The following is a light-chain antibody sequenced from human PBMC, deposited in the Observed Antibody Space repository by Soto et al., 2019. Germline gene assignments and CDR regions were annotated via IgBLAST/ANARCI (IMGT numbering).Light chain of an antibody. CDR2: EGS. CDR3: CSYAGSISYV. J-gene: IGLJ1*01. Sequence: QSALTQPASVSGSPGQSITISCTGTSSDVGSYNLVSWYQQHPGKAPKLMIYEGSKRPSGVSNRFSGSKSGNMASLTISGLQAEDEADYYCCSYAGSISYVFGTGTKVTVL. CDR1: SSDVGSYNL. V-gene: IGLV2-23*01.